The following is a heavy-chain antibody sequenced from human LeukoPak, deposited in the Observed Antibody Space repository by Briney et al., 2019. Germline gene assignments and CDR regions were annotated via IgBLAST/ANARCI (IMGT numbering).Heavy chain of an antibody. D-gene: IGHD4-11*01. V-gene: IGHV4-31*03. CDR3: ARDRTTVTSYYYGMDV. J-gene: IGHJ6*02. Sequence: SETLSLTCTVSGGSISSGGYYWSWIRQHPGKGLEWIGYIYYSGSTYYNPSLKSRVTISVDTSKNQFSLKLSSVTAADTAVYYCARDRTTVTSYYYGMDVWGQGTTVTVSS. CDR1: GGSISSGGYY. CDR2: IYYSGST.